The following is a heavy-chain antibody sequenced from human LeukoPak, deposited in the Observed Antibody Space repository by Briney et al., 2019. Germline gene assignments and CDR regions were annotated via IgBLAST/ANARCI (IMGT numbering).Heavy chain of an antibody. V-gene: IGHV3-21*04. CDR1: GFTFSSYS. CDR2: ISSSSSYI. D-gene: IGHD5-24*01. Sequence: GGSLRLSCAASGFTFSSYSMDWVRQAPGKGLEWVSSISSSSSYIYYADSVKGRFTISRDNAKHSLYLQMNSLRAEDTAVYYCARSQFTGPTADAFDIWGQGTMVTVSS. J-gene: IGHJ3*02. CDR3: ARSQFTGPTADAFDI.